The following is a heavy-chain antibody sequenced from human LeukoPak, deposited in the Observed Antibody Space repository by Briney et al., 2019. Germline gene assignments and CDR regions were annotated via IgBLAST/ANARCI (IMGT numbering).Heavy chain of an antibody. CDR3: ARDLGNWFDP. J-gene: IGHJ5*02. CDR1: GGSISSGGYS. V-gene: IGHV4-30-2*01. CDR2: IYHSGST. Sequence: PSETLSLTCAVSGGSISSGGYSWSWIRQPPGKGLEWIGYIYHSGSTYYNPSLKSRVTISVDRSKDQFSLKLSSVTAADTAVYYCARDLGNWFDPWGQGTLVTVPS.